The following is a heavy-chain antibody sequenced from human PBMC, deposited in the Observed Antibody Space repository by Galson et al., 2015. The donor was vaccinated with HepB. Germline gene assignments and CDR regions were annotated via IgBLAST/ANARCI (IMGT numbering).Heavy chain of an antibody. V-gene: IGHV5-10-1*01. Sequence: QSGAEVKKPGESLRISCKGSGYSFSNYWITWVRQVPGKGLEWMGRIDPTDSYTNYSPSFRGHVTISTDKSISTAYLQCSSLKASDTAIFYCARTSSAYDYVDSWGQGTLVTVSS. CDR1: GYSFSNYW. D-gene: IGHD5-12*01. J-gene: IGHJ4*02. CDR3: ARTSSAYDYVDS. CDR2: IDPTDSYT.